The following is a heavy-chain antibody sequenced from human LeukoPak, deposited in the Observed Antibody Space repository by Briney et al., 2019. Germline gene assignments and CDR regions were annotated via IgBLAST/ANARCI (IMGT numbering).Heavy chain of an antibody. D-gene: IGHD3-3*02. CDR3: ARGPFYSSPDY. J-gene: IGHJ4*02. V-gene: IGHV4-34*01. Sequence: SETLCLTCAVYGGSFSGYYWSGIRQPPGKVLEWIGEINHSGSTNYNPSLKSRVTISVDTSKNQFSLKLSSVTAADTAVYYCARGPFYSSPDYWGQGTLLTVSS. CDR1: GGSFSGYY. CDR2: INHSGST.